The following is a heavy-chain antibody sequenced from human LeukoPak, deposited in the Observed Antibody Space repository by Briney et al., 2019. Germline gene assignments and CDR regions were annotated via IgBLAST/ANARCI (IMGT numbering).Heavy chain of an antibody. Sequence: GASVKVSCKTSGYTFTSHDISWVRQAPGQGLEWVGWISGYNGNTNYARKLQGRVTVTTDTSTNTAYMDLRSLISDDTAVCYCARGGAVAGYDYWGQGTLVTVSS. V-gene: IGHV1-18*04. CDR2: ISGYNGNT. D-gene: IGHD6-19*01. J-gene: IGHJ4*02. CDR1: GYTFTSHD. CDR3: ARGGAVAGYDY.